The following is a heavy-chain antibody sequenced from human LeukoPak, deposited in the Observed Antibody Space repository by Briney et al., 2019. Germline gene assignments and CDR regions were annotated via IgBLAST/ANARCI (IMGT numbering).Heavy chain of an antibody. V-gene: IGHV3-30-3*01. D-gene: IGHD3-3*01. CDR1: GLTFSSYT. CDR2: ISYDGSNK. CDR3: AKDSQWSGPGYYYYMDV. J-gene: IGHJ6*03. Sequence: PGGSLRLSCAASGLTFSSYTMHWVRQAPGKGLEWVAVISYDGSNKYYADSVKGRFTISRDNAKNSLYLQMNSLRAEDTAVYYCAKDSQWSGPGYYYYMDVWGKGTTVTVSS.